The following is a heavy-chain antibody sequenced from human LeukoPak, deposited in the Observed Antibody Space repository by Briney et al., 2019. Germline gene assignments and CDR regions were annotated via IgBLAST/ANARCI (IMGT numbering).Heavy chain of an antibody. CDR1: GYTSTNYG. CDR2: ISAYNGNT. J-gene: IGHJ4*02. CDR3: ARVALAEGDY. V-gene: IGHV1-18*01. Sequence: GASVKVSCKASGYTSTNYGISWVRQAPGQGPEWMGWISAYNGNTNYAQKFQDRVTMTTDTSTNTAYMELRSLRSDDTAVYYCARVALAEGDYWGQGTLVTVSS.